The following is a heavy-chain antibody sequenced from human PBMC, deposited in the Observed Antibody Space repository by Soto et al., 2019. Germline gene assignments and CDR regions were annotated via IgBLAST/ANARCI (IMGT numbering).Heavy chain of an antibody. CDR2: FDPEDGET. J-gene: IGHJ5*02. CDR3: ATAVTDYYDSSGYYYGWFDP. V-gene: IGHV1-24*01. CDR1: GYTLTELS. Sequence: ASVKVSCKVSGYTLTELSMHWVRRAPGKGLAWMGGFDPEDGETIYAQKLQGRVTMTEDTSTDTAYMELSRLRSEDMAVYYCATAVTDYYDSSGYYYGWFDPWGQGTLVTAS. D-gene: IGHD3-22*01.